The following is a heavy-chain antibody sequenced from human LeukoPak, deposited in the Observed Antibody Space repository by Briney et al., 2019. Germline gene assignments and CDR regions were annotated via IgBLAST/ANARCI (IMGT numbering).Heavy chain of an antibody. Sequence: SETLSLTCAVSGYSISSGYYWGWIRQPPGKGLEWIGSIYHSGSTYYNPPLKSRVTISVDTSKNQFSLKLSSVTAADTAVYYCARHEHIVVVIATIDYWGQGTLVTVSS. CDR2: IYHSGST. V-gene: IGHV4-38-2*01. D-gene: IGHD2-21*01. CDR1: GYSISSGYY. CDR3: ARHEHIVVVIATIDY. J-gene: IGHJ4*02.